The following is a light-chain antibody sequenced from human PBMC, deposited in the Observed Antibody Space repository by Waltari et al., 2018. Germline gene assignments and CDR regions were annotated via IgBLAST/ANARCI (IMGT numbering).Light chain of an antibody. CDR3: QQSYSSLPIT. V-gene: IGKV1-39*01. Sequence: DILLTQSPSSLSASVGDGVTITCRAGQSIGTSLNWYQQKPGNAPNLLIYAASSLQSGVPSRFSGSGSGIEFTLTISSLQPEDFATYYCQQSYSSLPITFGQGTRLEIK. J-gene: IGKJ5*01. CDR2: AAS. CDR1: QSIGTS.